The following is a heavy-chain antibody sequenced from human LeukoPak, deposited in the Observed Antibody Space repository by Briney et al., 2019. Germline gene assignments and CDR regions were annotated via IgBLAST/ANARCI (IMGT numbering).Heavy chain of an antibody. V-gene: IGHV1-18*01. CDR2: ISAYNGNT. D-gene: IGHD3-3*01. CDR1: GYTFTSYG. CDR3: ARGPADFTIFGVPIDY. J-gene: IGHJ4*02. Sequence: ASVKVSCKSSGYTFTSYGISWVRPAPGQGLEWMGWISAYNGNTNYAQKLQGRVTMTTDTSTSTAYMELRSLRSDDTAVYYCARGPADFTIFGVPIDYWGQGTLVTVSS.